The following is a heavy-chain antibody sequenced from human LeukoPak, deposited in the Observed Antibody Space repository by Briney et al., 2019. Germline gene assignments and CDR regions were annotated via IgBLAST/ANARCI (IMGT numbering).Heavy chain of an antibody. CDR2: IYYSGST. CDR1: GGSISSGSYY. D-gene: IGHD3-16*01. Sequence: SQTLSLTCTVSGGSISSGSYYWSWIRQPAGKGLEWIGYIYYSGSTNYNPSLKSRVTISVDTSKNQFSLKLSSVTAADTAVYYCARVADLYYDYVWGSPNWFDPWGQGTLVTVSS. CDR3: ARVADLYYDYVWGSPNWFDP. V-gene: IGHV4-61*10. J-gene: IGHJ5*02.